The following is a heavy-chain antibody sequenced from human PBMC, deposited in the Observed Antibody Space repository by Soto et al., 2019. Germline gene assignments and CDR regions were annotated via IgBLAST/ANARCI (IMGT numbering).Heavy chain of an antibody. CDR2: MNPNSGNT. D-gene: IGHD3-22*01. Sequence: GASAKVSCKASGYTFTSYDINWVRQATGQGLEWMGWMNPNSGNTGYAQKFQGRVTMTRNTSISTAYMELSSLRSEDTAVYYCARGSGSGYYSVDKHAYPKLLKNWFDPWGQGTLVTVSS. V-gene: IGHV1-8*01. CDR1: GYTFTSYD. J-gene: IGHJ5*02. CDR3: ARGSGSGYYSVDKHAYPKLLKNWFDP.